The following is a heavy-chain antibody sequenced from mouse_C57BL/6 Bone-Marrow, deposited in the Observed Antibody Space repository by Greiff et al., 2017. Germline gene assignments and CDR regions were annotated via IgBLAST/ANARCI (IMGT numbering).Heavy chain of an antibody. J-gene: IGHJ3*01. CDR1: GFTFSSYG. CDR3: AMVTAWFAY. D-gene: IGHD2-3*01. V-gene: IGHV5-6*01. CDR2: ISSGGSYT. Sequence: EVHLVESGGDLVKPGGSLKLSCAASGFTFSSYGMSWVRQTPDKRLEWVATISSGGSYTYYPDSVKGRFTISRDNAKNTLYLQMSSLRSEDTALYYCAMVTAWFAYWGQGTLVTVSA.